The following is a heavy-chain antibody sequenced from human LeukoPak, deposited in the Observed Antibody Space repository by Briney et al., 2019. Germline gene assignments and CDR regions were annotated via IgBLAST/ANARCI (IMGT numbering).Heavy chain of an antibody. CDR3: ARDQWDYYDSSIDY. J-gene: IGHJ4*02. D-gene: IGHD3-22*01. CDR1: GFTFSSYR. Sequence: PGGSLRLSCAASGFTFSSYRMNWVRQPPGKGLEWVSYISSSSSTIYYPDSVKGRFTISRDNAKNSLYLQMNSLRDEDTAVYYCARDQWDYYDSSIDYWGQGTLVTVSS. V-gene: IGHV3-48*02. CDR2: ISSSSSTI.